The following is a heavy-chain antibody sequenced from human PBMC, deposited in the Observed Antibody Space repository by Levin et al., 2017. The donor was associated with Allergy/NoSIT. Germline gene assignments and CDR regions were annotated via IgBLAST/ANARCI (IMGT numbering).Heavy chain of an antibody. CDR2: ISTTSSDM. D-gene: IGHD4-17*01. V-gene: IGHV3-48*02. Sequence: PGGSLRLSCAASGFIFSKYNMNWVRQAPGTGPEWISFISTTSSDMSYTDSVKGRFTISRDNAKNSLYLQMNSLRDEDTAVYYCAVTIGVSPAWGQGTLVTVSS. J-gene: IGHJ5*02. CDR1: GFIFSKYN. CDR3: AVTIGVSPA.